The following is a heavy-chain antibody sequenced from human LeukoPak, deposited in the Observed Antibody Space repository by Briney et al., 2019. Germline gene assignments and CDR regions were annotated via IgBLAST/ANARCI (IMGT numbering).Heavy chain of an antibody. CDR1: GFTFSSYD. CDR2: IGTAGDT. V-gene: IGHV3-13*01. D-gene: IGHD3-10*01. Sequence: GGSLRLSCAASGFTFSSYDMHWVRQATGKGLEWVSAIGTAGDTYYPGSVKGRFTISRENAKNSLYLQMNSLRAGDTAVYYCARSRGTMVRGALHGMDVWGQGTRSPSP. CDR3: ARSRGTMVRGALHGMDV. J-gene: IGHJ6*02.